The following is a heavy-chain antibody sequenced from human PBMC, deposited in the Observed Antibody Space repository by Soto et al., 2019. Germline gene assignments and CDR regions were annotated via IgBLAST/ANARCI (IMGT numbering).Heavy chain of an antibody. V-gene: IGHV1-3*01. J-gene: IGHJ3*01. Sequence: ASVNLSCKASGYTFTSHAMHWVRQAPGQRLEWMGWINAGNGNTKYSQKFQGRVTITRDTSASTDFMELSSLRSEDTAVYYCARGSGYSSRWWYGFDVWGHGKMVTVS. CDR3: ARGSGYSSRWWYGFDV. D-gene: IGHD6-13*01. CDR1: GYTFTSHA. CDR2: INAGNGNT.